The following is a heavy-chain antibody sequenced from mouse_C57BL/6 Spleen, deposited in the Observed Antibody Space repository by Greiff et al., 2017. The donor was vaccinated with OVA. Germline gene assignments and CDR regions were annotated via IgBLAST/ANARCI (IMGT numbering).Heavy chain of an antibody. V-gene: IGHV1-80*01. D-gene: IGHD2-1*01. CDR2: IYPGDGDT. Sequence: QVQLKQSGAELVKPGASVKISCKASGFAFSSYWMNWVKQRPGKGLEWIGQIYPGDGDTNYNGKFKGKATLTADKTSSTAYMQRSSLTSEDSAVYYFARGYGNFRRDFDYWGQGTTLTVSS. CDR1: GFAFSSYW. J-gene: IGHJ2*01. CDR3: ARGYGNFRRDFDY.